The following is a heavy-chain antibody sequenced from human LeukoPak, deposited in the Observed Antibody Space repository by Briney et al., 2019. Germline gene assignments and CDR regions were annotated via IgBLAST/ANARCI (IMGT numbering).Heavy chain of an antibody. CDR3: ARRSIELGIYY. CDR2: IYYSGST. Sequence: SETLSLTCTVSGGSISSGDYYWSWIRQPPGKGLEWIGYIYYSGSTYYNPSLKSRVTISVDTSKNQFSLKLSSVTAADTAVYYCARRSIELGIYYWGQGTLVPVSS. D-gene: IGHD7-27*01. CDR1: GGSISSGDYY. V-gene: IGHV4-30-4*01. J-gene: IGHJ4*02.